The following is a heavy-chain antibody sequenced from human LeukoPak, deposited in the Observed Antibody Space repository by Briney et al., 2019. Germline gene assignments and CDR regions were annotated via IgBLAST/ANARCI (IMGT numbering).Heavy chain of an antibody. CDR3: AREVLIVIEPPANTIDY. D-gene: IGHD2-2*01. CDR2: IYHSGST. V-gene: IGHV4-4*02. J-gene: IGHJ4*02. Sequence: SETLSLTCAVSGGSISSSNWWSWVRQPPGKGLEWIGEIYHSGSTNYNPSLKSRVTISVDKSKNQFSLKLSSVTAADTAVYFCAREVLIVIEPPANTIDYWGQGTRVTVSS. CDR1: GGSISSSNW.